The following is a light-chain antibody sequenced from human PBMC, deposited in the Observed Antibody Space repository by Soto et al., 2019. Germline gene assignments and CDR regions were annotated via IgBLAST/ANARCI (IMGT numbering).Light chain of an antibody. J-gene: IGLJ1*01. CDR2: DVS. V-gene: IGLV2-14*01. CDR1: SSEVGGYNY. CDR3: SSYTSSSTSYV. Sequence: QPVLRQPVSVSGSPGRLITISCTGTSSEVGGYNYVSWYQQHPSNAPKLMIYDVSNRPSGVSNRFSGPKSGNTASLTISGLQAEDEADYYCSSYTSSSTSYVFGTGTKVTVL.